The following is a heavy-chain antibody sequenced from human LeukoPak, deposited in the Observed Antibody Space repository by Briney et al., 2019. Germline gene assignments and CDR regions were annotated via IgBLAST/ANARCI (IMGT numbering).Heavy chain of an antibody. CDR2: IYPGDSDT. V-gene: IGHV5-51*01. Sequence: GESLQISRKGSGYRSINYWIGWVRQMPGKGLEWMGIIYPGDSDTRYSPSFQGQVTISADKSISTAYLQWSSLKASDTAMYYCARHRSSVWSFPFDYWGQGTLVTVSS. CDR3: ARHRSSVWSFPFDY. J-gene: IGHJ4*02. CDR1: GYRSINYW. D-gene: IGHD6-13*01.